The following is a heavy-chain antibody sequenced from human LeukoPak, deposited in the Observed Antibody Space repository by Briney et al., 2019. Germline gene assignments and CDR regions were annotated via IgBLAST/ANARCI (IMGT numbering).Heavy chain of an antibody. CDR2: IYDSGST. Sequence: PSETLSLPYTVSGRSISRRSDLWASVPQPPAKGLEWNRSIYDSGSTSYNPSLKSRVTISVDTSKNQFSLKRSAVTAADTAVYYCARQDLDMVRGVTSFDYWGQGTLVTVSS. J-gene: IGHJ4*02. V-gene: IGHV4-39*01. D-gene: IGHD3-10*01. CDR3: ARQDLDMVRGVTSFDY. CDR1: GRSISRRSDL.